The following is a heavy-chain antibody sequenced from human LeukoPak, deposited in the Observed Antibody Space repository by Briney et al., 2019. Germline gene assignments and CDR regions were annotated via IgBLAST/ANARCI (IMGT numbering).Heavy chain of an antibody. CDR1: GGSISSSSYY. D-gene: IGHD6-13*01. V-gene: IGHV4-39*07. CDR3: AMGGLAAAGPFDY. J-gene: IGHJ4*02. CDR2: IYYSGST. Sequence: SETLSLTCTVSGGSISSSSYYWGWIRQPPGKGLEWIGSIYYSGSTYYNPSLKSRVTISVDTSKNQFSLKLSSVTAADTAVYYCAMGGLAAAGPFDYWGQGTLVTVSS.